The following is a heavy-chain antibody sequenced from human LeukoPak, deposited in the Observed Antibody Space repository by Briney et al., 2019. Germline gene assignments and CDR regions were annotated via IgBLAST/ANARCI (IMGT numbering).Heavy chain of an antibody. Sequence: GGSLRLSCAASGFTFSNYWMSWVRQAPGKGLEWVANINQDSSEKYYVDSVKGRFTISRDDSQNTVYLHMSSLRAEDTAVYFCAKDFRWSCEYWGQGAMVTVTS. CDR1: GFTFSNYW. CDR3: AKDFRWSCEY. D-gene: IGHD2-15*01. CDR2: INQDSSEK. V-gene: IGHV3-7*01. J-gene: IGHJ4*02.